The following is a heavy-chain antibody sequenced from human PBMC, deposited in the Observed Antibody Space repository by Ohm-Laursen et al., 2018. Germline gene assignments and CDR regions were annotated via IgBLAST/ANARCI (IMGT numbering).Heavy chain of an antibody. J-gene: IGHJ6*02. V-gene: IGHV4-31*03. Sequence: SETLSLTCTVSGGSISSGGYYWSWIRQHPGKGLEWIGYIYYSGSTYYNPSLKSRVTISVDTSKNQFSLKLSSVTAADTAVYYCARVDRYYYYGMDVWGQGTTVTVSS. CDR1: GGSISSGGYY. CDR2: IYYSGST. CDR3: ARVDRYYYYGMDV.